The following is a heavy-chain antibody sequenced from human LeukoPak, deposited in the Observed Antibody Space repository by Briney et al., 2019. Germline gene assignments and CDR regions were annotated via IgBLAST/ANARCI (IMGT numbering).Heavy chain of an antibody. CDR1: GGTFSSYA. J-gene: IGHJ5*02. CDR3: ARVGGYSSGWYDNWFDP. Sequence: SVKVSCKASGGTFSSYAISWVRQAPGQGLEWMGGIIPIFGTANYAQKFQGRVTITADESTSTAYMELSSLRSEDTAVYYCARVGGYSSGWYDNWFDPWGQGTLVTVSS. D-gene: IGHD6-19*01. V-gene: IGHV1-69*13. CDR2: IIPIFGTA.